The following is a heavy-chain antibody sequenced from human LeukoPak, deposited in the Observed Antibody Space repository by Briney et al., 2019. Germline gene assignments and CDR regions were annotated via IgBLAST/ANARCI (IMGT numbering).Heavy chain of an antibody. CDR1: GYTFTSYG. CDR2: ISAYNGNT. V-gene: IGHV1-18*01. CDR3: ARDPPSGISDAFDI. D-gene: IGHD6-25*01. J-gene: IGHJ3*02. Sequence: GASVKVSCKASGYTFTSYGISWVRQAPGQGLEWMGWISAYNGNTNYAQKFQGRVTMTRDTSISTAYMELSRLRSDDTAVYYCARDPPSGISDAFDIWGQGTMVTVSS.